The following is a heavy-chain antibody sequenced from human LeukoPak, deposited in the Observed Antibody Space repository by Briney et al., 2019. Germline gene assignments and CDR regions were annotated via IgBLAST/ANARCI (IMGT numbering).Heavy chain of an antibody. CDR1: GYSISSGYY. J-gene: IGHJ4*02. CDR2: IYYSGST. V-gene: IGHV4-38-2*02. CDR3: ARNSHRGSYYGSRPDY. D-gene: IGHD1-26*01. Sequence: SETLSLTCTVSGYSISSGYYWGWIRQPPGKGLEWIGSIYYSGSTYYNPSLKSRVTISVDTSKNQFSLKLSSVTAADTAVYYCARNSHRGSYYGSRPDYWGQGTLVTVSS.